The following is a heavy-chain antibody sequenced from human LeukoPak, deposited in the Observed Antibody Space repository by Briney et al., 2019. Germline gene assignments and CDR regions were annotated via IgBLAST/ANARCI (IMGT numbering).Heavy chain of an antibody. CDR1: GGTFSSYA. Sequence: ASVNVSCKASGGTFSSYAISWVRQAPGQGLEWMGGIIPIFGTANYAQKFQGRVTITADKSTSTAYMELSSLRSEDTAVYYCARGYSSGWTDYYYGMDVWGKGTTVTVSS. J-gene: IGHJ6*04. CDR3: ARGYSSGWTDYYYGMDV. V-gene: IGHV1-69*06. D-gene: IGHD6-19*01. CDR2: IIPIFGTA.